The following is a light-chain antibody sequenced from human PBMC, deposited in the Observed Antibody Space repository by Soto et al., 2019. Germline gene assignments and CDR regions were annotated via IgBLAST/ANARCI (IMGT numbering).Light chain of an antibody. J-gene: IGLJ1*01. V-gene: IGLV2-14*01. CDR3: ASFRSGTILV. Sequence: QSVLTQPASVSGSPGQSVTISCTGPRSDIGDSNFISWYQHSPGKAPRLLIYEVTNRPSGVSKRFSGSKAGNTASLTISGLLDDDEADYVCASFRSGTILVFGTGTKVTVL. CDR2: EVT. CDR1: RSDIGDSNF.